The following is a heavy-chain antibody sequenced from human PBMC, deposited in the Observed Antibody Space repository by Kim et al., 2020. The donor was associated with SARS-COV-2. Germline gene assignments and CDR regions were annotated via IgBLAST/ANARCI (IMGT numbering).Heavy chain of an antibody. J-gene: IGHJ4*02. CDR2: ISYSGSK. D-gene: IGHD1-1*01. CDR1: GGSFSSVAYY. CDR3: ARDHVGRYVDY. V-gene: IGHV4-30-4*01. Sequence: SETLSLTCAVSGGSFSSVAYYWSWIRRPPGRGLEWIGYISYSGSKYFNPSLQSRVTMSVDTSKNQFSLDLSSVTAADTAVYFCARDHVGRYVDYWGQGAL.